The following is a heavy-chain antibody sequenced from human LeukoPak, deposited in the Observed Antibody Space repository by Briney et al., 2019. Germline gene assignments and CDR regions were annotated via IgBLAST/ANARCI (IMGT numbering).Heavy chain of an antibody. Sequence: PGRSLTPLYAASSFTFSSSSMNSVRQPPGRWMEWVSYISSSSSIIYYADSVKGRFTISRDNSKNPLYLQINSLRAEDTAVHYCAKKSLSATPPLSWGQGTLVTVSS. D-gene: IGHD1-14*01. CDR3: AKKSLSATPPLS. CDR2: ISSSSSII. CDR1: SFTFSSSS. J-gene: IGHJ4*02. V-gene: IGHV3-48*01.